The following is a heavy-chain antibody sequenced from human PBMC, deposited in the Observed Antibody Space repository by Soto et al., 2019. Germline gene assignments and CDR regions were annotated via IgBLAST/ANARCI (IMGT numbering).Heavy chain of an antibody. V-gene: IGHV3-30-3*01. Sequence: QVQLVESGGGVVQPGRSLRLSCAASGFTFSSYAMHWVRQAPGKGLEWVAVISYDGSNKYYADSVKGRFTISRDNSKNTLYLQMNSLRAEDTAVYYCATSLKGGSGIPYYYYGMDVWGHGTTVTVS. CDR3: ATSLKGGSGIPYYYYGMDV. D-gene: IGHD3-10*01. CDR2: ISYDGSNK. J-gene: IGHJ6*02. CDR1: GFTFSSYA.